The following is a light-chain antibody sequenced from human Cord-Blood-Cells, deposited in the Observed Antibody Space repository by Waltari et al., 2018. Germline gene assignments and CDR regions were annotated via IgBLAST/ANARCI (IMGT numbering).Light chain of an antibody. CDR2: AAS. Sequence: AIRMTQSPSSFSASTGARVNITCRASQGISSYLAWYQQKPGKAPKLLIYAASTVQSGVPSRFSGSGSGTDFTLTISCLQSEDFATYYCQQYYSYPYTFGQGTKLEIK. J-gene: IGKJ2*01. CDR3: QQYYSYPYT. V-gene: IGKV1-8*01. CDR1: QGISSY.